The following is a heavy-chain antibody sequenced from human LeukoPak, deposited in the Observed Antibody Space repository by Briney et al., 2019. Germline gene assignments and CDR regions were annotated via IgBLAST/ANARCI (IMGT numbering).Heavy chain of an antibody. J-gene: IGHJ6*03. V-gene: IGHV3-23*01. CDR3: AKRVFFGYYYYYMDV. D-gene: IGHD3-3*01. CDR1: GFTFSSYA. CDR2: ISGSGGST. Sequence: PGGSLRFSCAASGFTFSSYAMSWVRQAPGKGLEWVSAISGSGGSTYYADSVKGRFTISRDNSKNTLYLQMNSLRAEDTAVYYCAKRVFFGYYYYYMDVWGKGTTVTVSS.